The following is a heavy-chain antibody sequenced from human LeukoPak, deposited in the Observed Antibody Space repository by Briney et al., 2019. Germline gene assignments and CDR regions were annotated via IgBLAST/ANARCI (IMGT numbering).Heavy chain of an antibody. CDR3: ARLSAAVHLGALDI. V-gene: IGHV4-4*09. CDR1: GGSISNYY. Sequence: SETLSLTCAVSGGSISNYYWSWVRQPPGKGLEWIGYIHTSGTSTQNPSLTRRVTISVETSKNHYSLSLRSVTAADTAVYFCARLSAAVHLGALDIWG. J-gene: IGHJ3*02. CDR2: IHTSGTS. D-gene: IGHD3-3*01.